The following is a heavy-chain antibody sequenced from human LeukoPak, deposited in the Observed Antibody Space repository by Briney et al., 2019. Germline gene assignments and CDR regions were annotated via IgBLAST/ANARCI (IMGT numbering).Heavy chain of an antibody. CDR3: AREISDIVVVPAAMFFDY. V-gene: IGHV3-48*04. J-gene: IGHJ4*02. D-gene: IGHD2-2*01. CDR2: ISSSGSTI. CDR1: GFTFSSYG. Sequence: GGSLRLSCAASGFTFSSYGMHWVRQAPGKGLEWVSYISSSGSTIYYADSVKGRFTISRDNAKNSLYLQMNSLRAEDTAVYYCAREISDIVVVPAAMFFDYWGQGTLVTVSS.